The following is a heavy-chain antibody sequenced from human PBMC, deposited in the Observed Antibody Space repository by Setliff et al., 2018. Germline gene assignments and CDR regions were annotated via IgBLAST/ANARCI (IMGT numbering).Heavy chain of an antibody. V-gene: IGHV3-21*04. CDR2: ISSSSSYI. J-gene: IGHJ4*02. D-gene: IGHD6-19*01. Sequence: GGSLRLSCAASGFTFSSYSMNWVRQAPGKGLEWVSSISSSSSYIYYADSVKGRFTISRDNAKNSLYLQMNSLRAEDTAVYYCTRASSIAVAGRSIWGQGTLVTVSS. CDR1: GFTFSSYS. CDR3: TRASSIAVAGRSI.